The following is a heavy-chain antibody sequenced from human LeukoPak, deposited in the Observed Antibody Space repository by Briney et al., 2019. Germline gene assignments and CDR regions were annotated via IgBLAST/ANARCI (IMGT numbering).Heavy chain of an antibody. V-gene: IGHV4-31*03. CDR3: ARDWWNGLDY. Sequence: PSQTLSLTCTVSGGSISSGGYYWSWIRQHPGKGLERIGYIYYSGSTYYNPSLKSRVPISVDTSKNQFSLKLSSVTAADTAVYYCARDWWNGLDYWGQGTLVTVSS. CDR1: GGSISSGGYY. D-gene: IGHD1-1*01. CDR2: IYYSGST. J-gene: IGHJ4*02.